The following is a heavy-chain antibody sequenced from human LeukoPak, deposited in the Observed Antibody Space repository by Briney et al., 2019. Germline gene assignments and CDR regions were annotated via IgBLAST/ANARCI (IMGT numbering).Heavy chain of an antibody. CDR1: GGTFSSYA. Sequence: SVKVSCKASGGTFSSYAISWVRQAPGQGLEWMGGIIPIFGTANYAQKFQGRVTMTRNTSISTAYMELSSLRSEDTAVYYCARAQTVVVTPPGYWGQGTLVTVSS. D-gene: IGHD3-22*01. CDR3: ARAQTVVVTPPGY. CDR2: IIPIFGTA. V-gene: IGHV1-69*05. J-gene: IGHJ4*02.